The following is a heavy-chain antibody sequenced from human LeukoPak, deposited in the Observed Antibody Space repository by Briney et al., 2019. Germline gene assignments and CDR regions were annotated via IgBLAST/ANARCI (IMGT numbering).Heavy chain of an antibody. CDR1: GFTFSSYA. V-gene: IGHV3-23*01. J-gene: IGHJ3*02. CDR3: TRGYSGLWVYAFDI. CDR2: ISGSGGST. Sequence: GGSLRLSCAASGFTFSSYAMSWVRQAPGKGLEWVSAISGSGGSTYYADSVKGRFTISRDNSKNTLYLQMNSLRAEDTAVYHCTRGYSGLWVYAFDIWGQGTMVIVSS. D-gene: IGHD5-12*01.